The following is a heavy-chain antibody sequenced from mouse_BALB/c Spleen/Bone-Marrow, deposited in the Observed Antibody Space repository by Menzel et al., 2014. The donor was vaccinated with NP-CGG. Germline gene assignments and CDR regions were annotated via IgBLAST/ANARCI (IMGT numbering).Heavy chain of an antibody. D-gene: IGHD1-1*01. V-gene: IGHV5-4*02. J-gene: IGHJ1*01. CDR1: GFTFSDYY. CDR2: TSDGGSYT. CDR3: AREYGTSYDYYFDV. Sequence: EVKLMESGGGLVKPGGSLKLSCAASGFTFSDYYMYWVRQTPEKRLEWVATTSDGGSYTYYPDSVKGRFTVSRDNAKNNLYLQMSSLKSEDTAMYYCAREYGTSYDYYFDVWGAGTTVTVSS.